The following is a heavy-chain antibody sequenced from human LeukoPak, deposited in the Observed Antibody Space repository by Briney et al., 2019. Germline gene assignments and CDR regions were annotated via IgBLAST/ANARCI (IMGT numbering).Heavy chain of an antibody. J-gene: IGHJ6*02. CDR3: ARDQLKYYGSGSYYSDMDV. CDR2: ISAYNGVT. D-gene: IGHD3-10*01. CDR1: GYTFTGYA. Sequence: ASVKVSCKASGYTFTGYAVSWVRQAPGQGLEWIGWISAYNGVTNYAQKFQGRVTMTTDTSTTTGYMEPRSLRSDDTAVYYCARDQLKYYGSGSYYSDMDVWGQGTTVTVS. V-gene: IGHV1-18*01.